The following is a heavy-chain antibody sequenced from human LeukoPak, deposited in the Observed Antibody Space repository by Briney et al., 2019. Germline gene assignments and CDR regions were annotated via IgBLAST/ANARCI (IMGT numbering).Heavy chain of an antibody. CDR3: AREAPGEGGTYYGHFDY. CDR1: GGSFSGYY. V-gene: IGHV4-34*01. D-gene: IGHD1-26*01. Sequence: SGTLSLTCAVYGGSFSGYYWSWIRQPPGKGLEWIGEINHSGSTNYNPSLKSRVTISVDTSKNQFSLKLSSVTAADTAVYYCAREAPGEGGTYYGHFDYWGQGTLVTVSS. J-gene: IGHJ4*02. CDR2: INHSGST.